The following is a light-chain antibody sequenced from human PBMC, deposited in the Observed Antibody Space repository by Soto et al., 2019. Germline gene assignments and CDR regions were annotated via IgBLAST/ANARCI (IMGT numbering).Light chain of an antibody. V-gene: IGKV1-5*01. CDR3: QQYDNYPLT. CDR2: DAS. J-gene: IGKJ4*01. Sequence: GDRVTITCRASQTITTWMAWYQQKPGKAPKLLVYDASSLQSGVPSRFSGSGSGTDFTLAISSLQPEDFATYYCQQYDNYPLTFGGGTKVDIK. CDR1: QTITTW.